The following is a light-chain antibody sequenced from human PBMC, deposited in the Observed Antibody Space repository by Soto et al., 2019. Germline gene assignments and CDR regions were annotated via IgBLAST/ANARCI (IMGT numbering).Light chain of an antibody. J-gene: IGKJ1*01. V-gene: IGKV3-20*01. Sequence: EIVLTQSPGTLSLSPGERATLSCRASQGVSSGYLAWYQQNPGQAPRLLISGASSRATGIPDRFSGSGSGTDFTLTISRLAPEDFAVYYCQQYGSSPRTFGQGTKVEIK. CDR2: GAS. CDR1: QGVSSGY. CDR3: QQYGSSPRT.